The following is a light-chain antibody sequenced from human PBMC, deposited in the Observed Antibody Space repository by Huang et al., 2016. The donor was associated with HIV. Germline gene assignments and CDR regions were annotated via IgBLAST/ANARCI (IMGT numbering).Light chain of an antibody. J-gene: IGKJ1*01. CDR3: QQGYSAPWT. V-gene: IGKV1-39*01. Sequence: DIQMTQYPSSLSASVGDRVTITCRPSLTISTFLSWYQQRPGKAPKLLIYATSNFQSGVPARFSGSGSGTDFTLTIISRQPEDCATYYCQQGYSAPWTFGQGTKVGIK. CDR1: LTISTF. CDR2: ATS.